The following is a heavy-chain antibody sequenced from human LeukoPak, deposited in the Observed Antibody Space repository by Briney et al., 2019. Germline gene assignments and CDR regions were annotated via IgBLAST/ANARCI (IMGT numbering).Heavy chain of an antibody. J-gene: IGHJ4*02. Sequence: RPSETLSLTCTVSGGSISSSSYYWGWIRQPPGKGLEWIGSIYYSGSTYYNPSLKSRVTISVDTSKNQFSLKLSSVTAADTAVYYCARHPYSSGWYGDYWGQGTLVTVSS. CDR3: ARHPYSSGWYGDY. CDR1: GGSISSSSYY. CDR2: IYYSGST. V-gene: IGHV4-39*01. D-gene: IGHD6-19*01.